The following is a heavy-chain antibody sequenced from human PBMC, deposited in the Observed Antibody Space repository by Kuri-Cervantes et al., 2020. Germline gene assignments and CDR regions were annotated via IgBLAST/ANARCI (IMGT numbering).Heavy chain of an antibody. CDR1: GGSISSSSYY. D-gene: IGHD1-26*01. V-gene: IGHV4-39*01. Sequence: SETLSLTCTVSGGSISSSSYYWGWIRQPPGKGLEWIGNVYYSGATYYNPSLKSRVTISVHTSKNQFSLKLSSVTAADTAVYFCARPANSGSYYYWGQGTLVTVSS. CDR2: VYYSGAT. CDR3: ARPANSGSYYY. J-gene: IGHJ4*02.